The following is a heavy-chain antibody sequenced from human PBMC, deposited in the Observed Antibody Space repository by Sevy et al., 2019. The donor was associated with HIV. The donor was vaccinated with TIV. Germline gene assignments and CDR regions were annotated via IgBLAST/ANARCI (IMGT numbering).Heavy chain of an antibody. J-gene: IGHJ4*02. CDR3: AKDRGVYCSGTSCFFLGYYDY. CDR2: ISGSGGST. Sequence: GGSLRLSCAASGFTFSSYAMSWVRQAPGKGLEWVSAISGSGGSTYYADSVKGRFTISRDNSKNTLYLQMNSLRAEDTAVYYCAKDRGVYCSGTSCFFLGYYDYWGQGTLVTVSS. CDR1: GFTFSSYA. D-gene: IGHD2-2*01. V-gene: IGHV3-23*01.